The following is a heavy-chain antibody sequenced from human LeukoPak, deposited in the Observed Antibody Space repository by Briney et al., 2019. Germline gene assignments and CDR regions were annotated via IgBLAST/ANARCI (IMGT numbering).Heavy chain of an antibody. V-gene: IGHV4-39*01. CDR1: GGSISSSFY. D-gene: IGHD5-12*01. J-gene: IGHJ1*01. CDR2: IYYGGST. Sequence: KTSETLSLTCCVSGGSISSSFYWGWIRQSPGEGLEWIGSIYYGGSTYYNPSLKSRVTISVDTSRNQISLRLNYVTVADTAVYHCARQGQSRGYPAEFFEHWGQGTLVTVSS. CDR3: ARQGQSRGYPAEFFEH.